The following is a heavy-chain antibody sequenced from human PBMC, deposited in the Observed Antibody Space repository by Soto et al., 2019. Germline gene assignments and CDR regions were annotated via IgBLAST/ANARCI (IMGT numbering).Heavy chain of an antibody. Sequence: ASVKVSCKASGYTFTGYYMHWVRQAPGQGLEWMGWINPNSGGTNYAQKFQGWVTMTRDTSISTAYMELSSLRSEDTAVYYCATNLADPRFDPWGQGTLVTVSS. D-gene: IGHD6-25*01. V-gene: IGHV1-2*04. CDR2: INPNSGGT. J-gene: IGHJ5*02. CDR3: ATNLADPRFDP. CDR1: GYTFTGYY.